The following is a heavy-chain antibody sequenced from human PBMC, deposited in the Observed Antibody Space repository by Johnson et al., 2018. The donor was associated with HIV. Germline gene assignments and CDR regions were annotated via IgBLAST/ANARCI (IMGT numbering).Heavy chain of an antibody. J-gene: IGHJ3*02. V-gene: IGHV3-33*08. CDR2: IWYDGSNK. CDR3: ASPYSADAFDI. D-gene: IGHD5-18*01. Sequence: QVQLVESGGGLVKPGESLRLSCAASGFTFSNAWMSWVRQAPGKGLEWVAVIWYDGSNKYYADSVKGRFTISRDNSKNTLYLQMNSLRAEDTAVYYCASPYSADAFDIWGQGTMVTVSS. CDR1: GFTFSNAW.